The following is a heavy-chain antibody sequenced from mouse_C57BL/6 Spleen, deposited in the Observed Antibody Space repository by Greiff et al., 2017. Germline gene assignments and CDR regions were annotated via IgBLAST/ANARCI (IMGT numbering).Heavy chain of an antibody. J-gene: IGHJ1*03. CDR3: ARGGFYYGSNWYFDV. Sequence: VQLKESGPELVKPGASVKISCKASGYSFTGYYMNWVKQSPEKSLEWIGEINPSTGGTTYNQKFKAKATLTVDKSSSTAYMQLKSLTSEDSAVYYCARGGFYYGSNWYFDVWGTGTTVTVSS. CDR2: INPSTGGT. CDR1: GYSFTGYY. V-gene: IGHV1-42*01. D-gene: IGHD1-1*01.